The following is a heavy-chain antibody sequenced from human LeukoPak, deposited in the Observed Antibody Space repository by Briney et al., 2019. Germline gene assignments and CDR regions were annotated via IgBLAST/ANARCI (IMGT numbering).Heavy chain of an antibody. Sequence: GRSLRLSCAASGFTFDDYAMHWVRQAPGKGLEWVSGISWNSGNIAYADSVKGRFTISRDNAKNSLYLQMNSLRAEDTALYYCAKDILRRGYNYGPFYFDYWGQGTLVTVSS. CDR2: ISWNSGNI. J-gene: IGHJ4*02. V-gene: IGHV3-9*01. CDR1: GFTFDDYA. CDR3: AKDILRRGYNYGPFYFDY. D-gene: IGHD5-18*01.